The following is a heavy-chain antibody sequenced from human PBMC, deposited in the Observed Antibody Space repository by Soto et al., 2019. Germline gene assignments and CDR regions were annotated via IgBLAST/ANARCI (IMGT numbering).Heavy chain of an antibody. J-gene: IGHJ4*01. CDR3: ARVRVDYYDSSGYYLFDY. V-gene: IGHV4-30-4*01. D-gene: IGHD3-22*01. Sequence: TLSLTCTVSCGSISSGDYYWSWIRQPPGKGLEWIGYIYYSGSTYYNPSLKSRVTISVDTSKNQFSLKLSSVTAADTAVYYCARVRVDYYDSSGYYLFDYWGQGTLVTVSS. CDR2: IYYSGST. CDR1: CGSISSGDYY.